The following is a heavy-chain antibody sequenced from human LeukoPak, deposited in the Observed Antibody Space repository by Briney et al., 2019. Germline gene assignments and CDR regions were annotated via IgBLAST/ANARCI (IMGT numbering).Heavy chain of an antibody. V-gene: IGHV1-2*02. CDR1: GYTLTGYY. CDR3: ARTMVRGVPYYYGMDV. D-gene: IGHD3-10*01. Sequence: ASVKASCKASGYTLTGYYMHWVRQAPGQGLEWMGWINPNSGGTNYAQKFQGRVTMTRDTSISTAYMELSRLRSDDTAVYYCARTMVRGVPYYYGMDVWGQGTTVTVSS. CDR2: INPNSGGT. J-gene: IGHJ6*02.